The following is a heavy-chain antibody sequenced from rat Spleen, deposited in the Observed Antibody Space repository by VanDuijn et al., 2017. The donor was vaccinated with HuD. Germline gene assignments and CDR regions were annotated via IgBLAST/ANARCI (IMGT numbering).Heavy chain of an antibody. CDR1: GFTFDNYW. J-gene: IGHJ2*01. Sequence: EVQLVESGGGLVQPGRSLKLSCVASGFTFDNYWMTWIRQAPGKGLEWIASISYDGGSTYYRDSVKGRFTISRDNAKSSLYLQMDSLRSEDTATYYCTTGVYWGQGVMVTVSS. CDR2: ISYDGGST. V-gene: IGHV5-31*01. CDR3: TTGVY.